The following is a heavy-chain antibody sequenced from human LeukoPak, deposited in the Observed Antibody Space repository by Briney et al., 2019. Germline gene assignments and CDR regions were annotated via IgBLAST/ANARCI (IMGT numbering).Heavy chain of an antibody. Sequence: SETLSLTCTVSGGSISGYYWNWIRQPSGKGLEGIGYIPSSGSTSNNRTLKSRSTMSLDTSKKQSTLSLYSVTAAESAVYFWARRSYGGISGRYWYFDVWGRGTLVTVSS. D-gene: IGHD3-10*01. CDR2: IPSSGST. CDR1: GGSISGYY. CDR3: ARRSYGGISGRYWYFDV. V-gene: IGHV4-59*01. J-gene: IGHJ2*01.